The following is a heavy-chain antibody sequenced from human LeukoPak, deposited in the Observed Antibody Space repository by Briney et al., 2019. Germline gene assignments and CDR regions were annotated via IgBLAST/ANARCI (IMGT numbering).Heavy chain of an antibody. Sequence: GGSLRLPCAASGFTFSSYAMHWVRQAPGKGLEWVAVISYDGSNKYYADSVKGRFTISRDNSKNTLYLQMNSLRAEDTAVYYCAREALVRGVIIVENFDYWGQGTLVTVSP. CDR2: ISYDGSNK. J-gene: IGHJ4*02. CDR3: AREALVRGVIIVENFDY. V-gene: IGHV3-30-3*01. CDR1: GFTFSSYA. D-gene: IGHD3-10*02.